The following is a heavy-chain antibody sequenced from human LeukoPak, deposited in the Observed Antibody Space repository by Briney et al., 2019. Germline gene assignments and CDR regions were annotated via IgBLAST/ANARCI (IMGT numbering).Heavy chain of an antibody. CDR3: ARGRYSYGPFDY. CDR1: GHILTSYW. V-gene: IGHV5-51*01. Sequence: GESLKISCKGSGHILTSYWIGWVRQMPGKGLEWMGVIYPGDYDTRYSPSFQGQVTFSVEKSISTAYVQWSSLKASDTAMYYCARGRYSYGPFDYWGQGTLVTVSS. J-gene: IGHJ4*02. CDR2: IYPGDYDT. D-gene: IGHD5-18*01.